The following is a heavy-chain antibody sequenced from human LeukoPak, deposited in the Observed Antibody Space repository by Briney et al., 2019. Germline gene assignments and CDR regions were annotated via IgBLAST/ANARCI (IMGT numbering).Heavy chain of an antibody. V-gene: IGHV1-69*05. D-gene: IGHD6-6*01. CDR3: ARNGAYSSSSGLAPIYYYYMDV. J-gene: IGHJ6*03. CDR2: IIPIFGTA. CDR1: GGTFSSYA. Sequence: SVKVSCKASGGTFSSYAISWVRQAPGQGLEWMGGIIPIFGTANYAQKSQGRVTITTDESTSTAYMELSSLRSEDTAVYYCARNGAYSSSSGLAPIYYYYMDVWGKGTTVTVSS.